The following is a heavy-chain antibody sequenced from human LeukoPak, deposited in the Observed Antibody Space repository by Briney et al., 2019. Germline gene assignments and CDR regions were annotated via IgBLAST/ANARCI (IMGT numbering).Heavy chain of an antibody. J-gene: IGHJ5*02. CDR3: ARHEHKAVAGDT. V-gene: IGHV4-39*01. D-gene: IGHD6-19*01. CDR1: GGSISRSYYY. Sequence: PSETLSLTCTVSGGSISRSYYYWGWIRQPPGKGLEWVGSVYYSGKTFYSPSLESRATISVDTSKNHFSLRLISVTAADTAMYYCARHEHKAVAGDTWGQGTLVTVSS. CDR2: VYYSGKT.